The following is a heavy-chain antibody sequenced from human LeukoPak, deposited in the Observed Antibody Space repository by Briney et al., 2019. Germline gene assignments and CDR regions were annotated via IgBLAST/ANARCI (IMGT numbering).Heavy chain of an antibody. CDR2: ISVSGSYI. CDR3: TRDGKDCSSTRCSADY. Sequence: NPGGSLRLSCAASGFTFSTYTMNWVRQAPGKGLEWVSSISVSGSYIYYAGSVKGRFTISRDNAKNSLYLQMNSLRVEDTAVYFCTRDGKDCSSTRCSADYWGQGTLVTVSS. D-gene: IGHD2-2*01. J-gene: IGHJ4*02. V-gene: IGHV3-21*01. CDR1: GFTFSTYT.